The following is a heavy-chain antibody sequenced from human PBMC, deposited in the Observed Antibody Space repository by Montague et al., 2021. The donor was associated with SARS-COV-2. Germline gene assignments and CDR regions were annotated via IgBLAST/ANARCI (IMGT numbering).Heavy chain of an antibody. J-gene: IGHJ5*02. D-gene: IGHD4-17*01. CDR1: GGSISSACYY. CDR3: ARDPHDYGWFDP. Sequence: TRSLTCTVSGGSISSACYYWSWIRQPAGKGLEWIGHIYSTVITNYNPSLKSRVTISVDLSKNQFSLKMTSVTAADTAVYYCARDPHDYGWFDPWGQGTLVTVSS. V-gene: IGHV4-61*09. CDR2: IYSTVIT.